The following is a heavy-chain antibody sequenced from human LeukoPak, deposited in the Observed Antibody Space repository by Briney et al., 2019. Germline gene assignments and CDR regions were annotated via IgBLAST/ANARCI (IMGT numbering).Heavy chain of an antibody. J-gene: IGHJ4*02. CDR3: ARHVIYYDSSGYPHFDY. V-gene: IGHV4-34*01. CDR2: IYYSGST. CDR1: GGSFSGYY. Sequence: SETLSLTCAVYGGSFSGYYWGWIRQPPGKGLEWIGGIYYSGSTYYNPSLKSRVTISVDTSKNQFSLKLSSVTAADTAVYYCARHVIYYDSSGYPHFDYWGQGTLVTVSS. D-gene: IGHD3-22*01.